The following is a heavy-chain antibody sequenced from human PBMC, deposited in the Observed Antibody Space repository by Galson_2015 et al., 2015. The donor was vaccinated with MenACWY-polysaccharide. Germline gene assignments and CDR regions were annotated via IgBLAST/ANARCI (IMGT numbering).Heavy chain of an antibody. D-gene: IGHD3-10*01. CDR2: IWYDGSKK. Sequence: SLRLSCAASGFSFSSHGMHWVRQAPGKGLEWVALIWYDGSKKNYAESVKGRFAISKDNSKSTLYLQMDSLTVEDTAVYYCARDLSYGSVSYGGQGTLVTVSS. CDR1: GFSFSSHG. J-gene: IGHJ4*02. V-gene: IGHV3-33*01. CDR3: ARDLSYGSVSY.